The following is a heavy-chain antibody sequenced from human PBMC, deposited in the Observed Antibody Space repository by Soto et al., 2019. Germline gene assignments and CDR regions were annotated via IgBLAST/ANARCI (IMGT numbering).Heavy chain of an antibody. D-gene: IGHD5-18*01. J-gene: IGHJ4*02. CDR1: GGSFSGYY. CDR2: INHSGST. Sequence: SETLSLTCAVYGGSFSGYYWSWIRQPPGKGLEWIGEINHSGSTNYNPSLKSRVTISVDTSKNQFPLKLSSVTAADTAVYDCARVGRTPWIQLWSFDYWGQGTLVTVS. V-gene: IGHV4-34*01. CDR3: ARVGRTPWIQLWSFDY.